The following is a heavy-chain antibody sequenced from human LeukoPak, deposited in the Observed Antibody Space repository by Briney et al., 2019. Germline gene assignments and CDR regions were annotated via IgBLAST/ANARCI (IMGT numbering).Heavy chain of an antibody. CDR1: GFTFSDYY. Sequence: GESLRLSCAASGFTFSDYYMSWIRQAPGKGLEWVSYISSSGSTIYYADSVTGRFTISRDNAKNSLYLQMNSLRAEDTAVYYCARADYGDYWARGYYYMDVWGKGTTVTVSS. D-gene: IGHD4-17*01. CDR3: ARADYGDYWARGYYYMDV. J-gene: IGHJ6*03. V-gene: IGHV3-11*01. CDR2: ISSSGSTI.